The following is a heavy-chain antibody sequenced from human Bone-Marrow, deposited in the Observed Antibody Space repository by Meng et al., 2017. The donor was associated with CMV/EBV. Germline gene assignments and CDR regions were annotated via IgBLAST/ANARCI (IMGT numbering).Heavy chain of an antibody. CDR1: GGSFSGYY. D-gene: IGHD5-18*01. J-gene: IGHJ2*01. CDR2: INHSGTT. Sequence: SETLSLTCAVYGGSFSGYYWSWIRQPPGKGLEWIGEINHSGTTNYDPSLKSRVTMSVDRSKNQFSLKLSSVTAADTAVYYCARRQRGYRDWYFDLWGRDTLVTVSS. V-gene: IGHV4-34*01. CDR3: ARRQRGYRDWYFDL.